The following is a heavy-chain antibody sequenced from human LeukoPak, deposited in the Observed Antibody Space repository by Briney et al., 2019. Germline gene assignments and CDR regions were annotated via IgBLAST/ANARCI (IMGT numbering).Heavy chain of an antibody. CDR1: GGSISSGGYY. J-gene: IGHJ5*02. D-gene: IGHD3-3*01. V-gene: IGHV4-39*07. CDR2: INHSGST. Sequence: PSETLSLTCTVSGGSISSGGYYWSWIRQPPGKGLEWIGEINHSGSTNYNPSLKSRVTISVDTSKNQFSLKLSSVTAADTAVYYCARGYYDFWSGYFNWFDPWGQGTLVTVSS. CDR3: ARGYYDFWSGYFNWFDP.